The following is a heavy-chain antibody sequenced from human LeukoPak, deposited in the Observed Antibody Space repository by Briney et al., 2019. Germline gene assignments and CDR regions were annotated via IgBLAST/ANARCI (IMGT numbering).Heavy chain of an antibody. CDR3: ASYYDSSGYYPDAFDI. Sequence: ASVKVSWKASGYTFTSYAMNWVRQAPGQGLEWMGWINTNTGNPTYAQGFTGRFVFSLDTSVSTAYLQISSLKAEDTAVYYCASYYDSSGYYPDAFDIWGQGTMVTVSS. CDR2: INTNTGNP. J-gene: IGHJ3*02. D-gene: IGHD3-22*01. CDR1: GYTFTSYA. V-gene: IGHV7-4-1*02.